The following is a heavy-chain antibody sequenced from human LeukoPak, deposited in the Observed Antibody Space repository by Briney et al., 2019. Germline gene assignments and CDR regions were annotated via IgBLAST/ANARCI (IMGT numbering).Heavy chain of an antibody. CDR2: IWFDGSNE. CDR1: GFSFSNYG. CDR3: AKETRVWSGTWNFDY. J-gene: IGHJ4*02. D-gene: IGHD3-3*01. V-gene: IGHV3-33*06. Sequence: PGRSLRLSCLASGFSFSNYGMHWVRQAPGKGLEWVAVIWFDGSNEDYADSVKGRFTISRDNSKNTLYLQMNSLRAEDTAIYYCAKETRVWSGTWNFDYWGQGTLVTVSS.